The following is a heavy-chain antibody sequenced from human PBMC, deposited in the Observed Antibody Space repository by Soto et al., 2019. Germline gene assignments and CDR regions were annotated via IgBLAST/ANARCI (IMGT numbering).Heavy chain of an antibody. CDR2: INHSGST. CDR3: ARGHYYDSSGLYKGLDY. V-gene: IGHV4-34*01. Sequence: ASETLSLTCAVYGGSFSGYYWSWIRQPPGKGLEWIGEINHSGSTNYNPSLKSRVTISVDTSKNQFSLKLSSVTAADTAVYYCARGHYYDSSGLYKGLDYWGQGTLVTVSS. D-gene: IGHD3-22*01. CDR1: GGSFSGYY. J-gene: IGHJ4*02.